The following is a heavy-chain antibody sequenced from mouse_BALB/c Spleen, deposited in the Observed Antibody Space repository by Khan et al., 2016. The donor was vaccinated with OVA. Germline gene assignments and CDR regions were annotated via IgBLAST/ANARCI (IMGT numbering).Heavy chain of an antibody. Sequence: QVQLQQSGAELVKPGASVKLSCKASGYTFTNYYMYWVKQRPGQGLEWIGEINPSTGGANFNEKFKSKATLTVDNSSSTAYMQLSSLTSEDSAVLSCTRGAPGFAYWGQGTLVTVSA. CDR3: TRGAPGFAY. CDR2: INPSTGGA. J-gene: IGHJ3*01. CDR1: GYTFTNYY. V-gene: IGHV1S81*02.